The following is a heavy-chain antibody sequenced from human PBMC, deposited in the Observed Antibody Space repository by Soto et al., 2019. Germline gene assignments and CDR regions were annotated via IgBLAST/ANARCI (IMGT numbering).Heavy chain of an antibody. CDR1: GFSSSDYW. Sequence: ELQLVQSGGGLAQPGGSLRLSCIASGFSSSDYWMAWIRQVPGKGLELVAAINGDGSDRGYLESVEGRFTISRDNANNSVFLHLNTLTAEDTAVYLCTRDPSWSAFDIWGQGTMVSVSS. CDR3: TRDPSWSAFDI. J-gene: IGHJ3*02. V-gene: IGHV3-7*01. D-gene: IGHD1-1*01. CDR2: INGDGSDR.